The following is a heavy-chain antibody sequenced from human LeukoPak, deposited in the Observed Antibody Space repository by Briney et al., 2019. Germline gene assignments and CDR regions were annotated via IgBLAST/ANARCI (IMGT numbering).Heavy chain of an antibody. CDR2: INNDGSGT. J-gene: IGHJ6*02. V-gene: IGHV3-74*01. D-gene: IGHD6-19*01. CDR1: GFTFSSHS. Sequence: GGSLRLSCAASGFTFSSHSMNWVRQAPGKGLVWVSRINNDGSGTSYADSVKDRFTISRDNAKNILFLQMNSLRAEDTAVYYCVRGGGCSGSPMRYGTDVWGQGTTVTVSS. CDR3: VRGGGCSGSPMRYGTDV.